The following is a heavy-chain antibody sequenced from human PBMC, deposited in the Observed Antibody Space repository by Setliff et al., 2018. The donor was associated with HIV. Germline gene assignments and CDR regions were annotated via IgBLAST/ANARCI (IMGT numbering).Heavy chain of an antibody. CDR2: ISAYNGNT. D-gene: IGHD2-15*01. CDR1: GYTFTHYA. Sequence: GASVKVSCKASGYTFTHYAISWVRQAPGQGLEYLGWISAYNGNTNYAQKVQGRITMTTDASTSTVDMELRGLTSDGTAVYYFARLASGGWPLEVFDIWGQGAMVTVSS. J-gene: IGHJ3*02. CDR3: ARLASGGWPLEVFDI. V-gene: IGHV1-18*01.